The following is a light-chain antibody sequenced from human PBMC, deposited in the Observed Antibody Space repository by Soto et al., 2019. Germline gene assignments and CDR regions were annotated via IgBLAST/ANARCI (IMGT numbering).Light chain of an antibody. V-gene: IGLV2-14*01. Sequence: QSVLTQPASLSGSPGQSIAISCTGTSSVVGGYNYVSWYQQHPGKAPKLIIYDVTNRPSGVSNRFSGSKSGNTASLTVSGLQAEDEADYYCSSYTSSSTYVFGTGTKVTVL. CDR1: SSVVGGYNY. CDR3: SSYTSSSTYV. J-gene: IGLJ1*01. CDR2: DVT.